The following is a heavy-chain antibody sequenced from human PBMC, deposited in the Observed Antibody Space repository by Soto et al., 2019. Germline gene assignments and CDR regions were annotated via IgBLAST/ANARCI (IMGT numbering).Heavy chain of an antibody. CDR3: ASYGRGTYYYGYYFHH. J-gene: IGHJ4*02. Sequence: SETLSLTYAVYGGSFSDHYWTWIRQPPGKGLEWIGEIHHSGSTNYNPSLKSRVTISLDTSKNQFSLKLSSVTAADAAVYYCASYGRGTYYYGYYFHHWGQGTPVTVSS. D-gene: IGHD3-10*01. V-gene: IGHV4-34*01. CDR1: GGSFSDHY. CDR2: IHHSGST.